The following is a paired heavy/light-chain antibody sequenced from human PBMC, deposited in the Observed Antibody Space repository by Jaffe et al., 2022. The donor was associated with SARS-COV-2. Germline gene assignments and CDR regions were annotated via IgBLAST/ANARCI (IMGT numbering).Heavy chain of an antibody. CDR3: ARNGPMYYYDSRDYGMDV. CDR1: GGSFSGYY. CDR2: INHSGST. V-gene: IGHV4-34*01. Sequence: QVQLQQWGAGLLKPSETLSLTCAVYGGSFSGYYWSWIRQPPGKGLEWIGEINHSGSTNYNPSLKSRVTISVDTSKNQFSLKLSSVTAADTAVYYCARNGPMYYYDSRDYGMDVWGQGTTVTVSS. D-gene: IGHD3-22*01. J-gene: IGHJ6*02.
Light chain of an antibody. Sequence: QSVLTQPPSASGTPGQRVTISCSGSSSNIGSNYVYWYQQLPGTAPKLLIYRNNQRPSGVPDRFSGSKSGTSASLAISGLRSEDEADYYCAAWDDSLSGLVFGTGTKVTVL. CDR1: SSNIGSNY. CDR3: AAWDDSLSGLV. V-gene: IGLV1-47*01. J-gene: IGLJ1*01. CDR2: RNN.